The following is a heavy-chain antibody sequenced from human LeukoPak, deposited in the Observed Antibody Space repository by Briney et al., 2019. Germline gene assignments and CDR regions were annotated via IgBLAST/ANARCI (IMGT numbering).Heavy chain of an antibody. V-gene: IGHV3-33*06. J-gene: IGHJ4*02. CDR1: GFTFSSYG. CDR2: IWCDGSNK. Sequence: PGGSLRLSCAASGFTFSSYGMHWVRQAPGKGLEWVAVIWCDGSNKYYADSVKGRFTISRDNSKNTLYLQMNSLGAEDTAVYYCANTVGSYWGQGTLVTVSS. D-gene: IGHD3-10*01. CDR3: ANTVGSY.